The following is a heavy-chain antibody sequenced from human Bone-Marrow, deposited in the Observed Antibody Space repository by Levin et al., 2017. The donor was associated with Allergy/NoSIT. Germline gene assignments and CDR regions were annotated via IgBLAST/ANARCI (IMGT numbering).Heavy chain of an antibody. J-gene: IGHJ6*02. V-gene: IGHV1-69*13. CDR1: GGTFNSYA. CDR3: ARETKRGHYYYALDV. CDR2: IIPIFSRT. Sequence: GASVKVSCKASGGTFNSYAMSWVRQAPGQGLEWLGGIIPIFSRTNYAQKYQGRVTITADESATTAYMELRSLRPEDTAVYYCARETKRGHYYYALDVWGQGTTITVSS. D-gene: IGHD1-1*01.